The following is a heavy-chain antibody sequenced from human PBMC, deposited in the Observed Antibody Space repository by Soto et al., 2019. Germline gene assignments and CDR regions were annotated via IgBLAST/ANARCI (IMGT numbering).Heavy chain of an antibody. CDR1: GYIFTRYD. V-gene: IGHV1-8*02. CDR3: AKGGGRSFGGGGTFDP. D-gene: IGHD1-1*01. CDR2: MNPNSGNT. J-gene: IGHJ5*02. Sequence: QMRLVQSGAEVRKPGASVKVSCKASGYIFTRYDIIWVRQATGRGLEWMGWMNPNSGNTGYAQNFQGRVTMTRDTSISTAYMELSSLRFDDTAVYYCAKGGGRSFGGGGTFDPWGQGTLVTVSS.